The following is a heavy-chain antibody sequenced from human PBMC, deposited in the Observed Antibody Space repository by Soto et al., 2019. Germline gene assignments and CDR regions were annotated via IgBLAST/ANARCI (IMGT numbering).Heavy chain of an antibody. CDR1: GDTFNTYA. V-gene: IGHV1-69*06. CDR3: ARPFLAACDL. Sequence: QVRLVQSGAEVKKPGSSVKVSCKASGDTFNTYAISWVRQAPGQGLEWIGGIILMFDATNYAQDFRGRATITADKSTNLSYFELISMRSDDTAVYYCARPFLAACDLWGRGTMVTVS. J-gene: IGHJ3*01. CDR2: IILMFDAT.